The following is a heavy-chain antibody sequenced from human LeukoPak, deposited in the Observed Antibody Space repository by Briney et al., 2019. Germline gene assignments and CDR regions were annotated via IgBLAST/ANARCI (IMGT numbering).Heavy chain of an antibody. D-gene: IGHD6-6*01. Sequence: PGGSLRLFCAASGFTFSSYAMHWVRQAPGKGLEWVAVISYDGSNKYYADSVKGRFTISRDNSKNTLYLQMNSLRAEDTAVYYCARDSSSSLDYWGQGTLVTVSS. V-gene: IGHV3-30*04. CDR2: ISYDGSNK. J-gene: IGHJ4*02. CDR3: ARDSSSSLDY. CDR1: GFTFSSYA.